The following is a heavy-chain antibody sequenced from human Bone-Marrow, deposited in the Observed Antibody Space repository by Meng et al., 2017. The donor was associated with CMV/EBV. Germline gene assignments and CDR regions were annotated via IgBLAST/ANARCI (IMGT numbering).Heavy chain of an antibody. Sequence: SGPTLVKPTQTLTLTCTFSGFSLSTSEVGVGWIRQSPGKALEWLALIYWTDDKRYSSSLKRRLTITRDTSRNQVVLTMTNMDPVDTATYYCVQEVRRRQIGYWGQGTTVTVSS. J-gene: IGHJ6*02. D-gene: IGHD2/OR15-2a*01. CDR1: GFSLSTSEVG. CDR3: VQEVRRRQIGY. CDR2: IYWTDDK. V-gene: IGHV2-5*01.